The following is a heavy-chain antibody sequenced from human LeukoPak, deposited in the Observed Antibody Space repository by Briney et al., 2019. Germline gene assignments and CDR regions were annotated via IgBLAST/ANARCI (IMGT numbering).Heavy chain of an antibody. CDR3: ARETAAASSSDY. J-gene: IGHJ4*02. CDR1: GGSISSYY. D-gene: IGHD6-13*01. Sequence: PSETLSLTCTVSGGSISSYYWSWIRQPPGKGLEWIGYIYHSGSTNYSPSLKSRVTISVETSKNQFSLKVRSVTAADTAVYYCARETAAASSSDYWGQGTLVTVSS. V-gene: IGHV4-59*01. CDR2: IYHSGST.